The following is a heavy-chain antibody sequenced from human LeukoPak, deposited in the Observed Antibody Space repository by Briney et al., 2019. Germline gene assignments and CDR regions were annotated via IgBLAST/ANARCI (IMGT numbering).Heavy chain of an antibody. D-gene: IGHD5-12*01. J-gene: IGHJ6*02. Sequence: PGGSLRLSCAASGFTFSSNYMSWVRQAPGKGLEWVSVIYSGGSTYYADSVKGRFTISRDNSKNTLYLQMNSLRAEDTAVYYCASGPVGVATITDGMDVWGQGTTVTVSS. CDR3: ASGPVGVATITDGMDV. CDR1: GFTFSSNY. V-gene: IGHV3-66*01. CDR2: IYSGGST.